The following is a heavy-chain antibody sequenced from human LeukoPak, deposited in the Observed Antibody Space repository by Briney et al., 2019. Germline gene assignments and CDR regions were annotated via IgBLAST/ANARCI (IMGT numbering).Heavy chain of an antibody. CDR2: IYYSGST. J-gene: IGHJ4*02. D-gene: IGHD4-11*01. CDR1: GGSISSYY. Sequence: YPSETLCLTCTVSGGSISSYYWSWIRQPPGKGLEWIGYIYYSGSTNYNPSLKSRVTISVDTYKNQFSLKLSSVTAADTAVYYSARHRAKTTFDYWGQGTLVTVSS. CDR3: ARHRAKTTFDY. V-gene: IGHV4-59*08.